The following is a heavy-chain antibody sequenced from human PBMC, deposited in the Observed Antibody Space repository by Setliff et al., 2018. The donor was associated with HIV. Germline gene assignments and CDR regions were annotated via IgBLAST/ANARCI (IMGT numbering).Heavy chain of an antibody. CDR3: ARDDHYYDMGSILSDWYFDL. CDR1: GVTFTTYT. D-gene: IGHD3-22*01. J-gene: IGHJ2*01. Sequence: SVKVSCKASGVTFTTYTITWVRQAPGQGLECMGGIIPIFGSTKYAQKFQDRVTITADESTNTAEMELSSLTSDDTAVYYCARDDHYYDMGSILSDWYFDLWGRGTLVTVSS. CDR2: IIPIFGST. V-gene: IGHV1-69*13.